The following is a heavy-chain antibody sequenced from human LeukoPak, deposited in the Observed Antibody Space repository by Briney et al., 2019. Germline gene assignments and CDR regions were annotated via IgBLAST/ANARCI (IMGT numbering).Heavy chain of an antibody. D-gene: IGHD3-10*01. V-gene: IGHV4-61*08. CDR3: ARGPLVHWARFDSYGMDV. CDR1: GGSISSGGYY. J-gene: IGHJ6*02. CDR2: IYYSGST. Sequence: SQTLSLTCTVSGGSISSGGYYWSWIRQHPGKGLEGIGYIYYSGSTNYNPSLKSRVTISVDTSKNQFSLKLSSVTAADTAVYYCARGPLVHWARFDSYGMDVWGQGTTVTVS.